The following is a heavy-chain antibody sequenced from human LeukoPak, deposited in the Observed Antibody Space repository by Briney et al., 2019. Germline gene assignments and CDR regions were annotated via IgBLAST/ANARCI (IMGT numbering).Heavy chain of an antibody. CDR2: IRDKANTYTT. CDR1: GFTFSAHY. CDR3: ARGGAFGNYQYAMDV. J-gene: IGHJ6*02. D-gene: IGHD3-16*01. Sequence: GGSLRLSCAASGFTFSAHYMDWVRQAPGKGLEWVGRIRDKANTYTTEYAASVKGRFIVSRDDSKNSLHLQINSLKTEDTAVYYCARGGAFGNYQYAMDVWGQGTTVTVSS. V-gene: IGHV3-72*01.